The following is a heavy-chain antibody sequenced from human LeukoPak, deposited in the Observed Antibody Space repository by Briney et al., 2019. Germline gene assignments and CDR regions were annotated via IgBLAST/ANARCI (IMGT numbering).Heavy chain of an antibody. CDR1: GITFGGYG. Sequence: GGSLRLSCTASGITFGGYGVSWFRQAPGKGLEWIGFIRSKTYGGTTEGAASVRGRFTLSRDDSKNIVYLEMNILRAEDTAVYYCSTDYWRLGFDYWGQGTLVTVSS. J-gene: IGHJ4*02. CDR3: STDYWRLGFDY. V-gene: IGHV3-49*03. D-gene: IGHD1-1*01. CDR2: IRSKTYGGTT.